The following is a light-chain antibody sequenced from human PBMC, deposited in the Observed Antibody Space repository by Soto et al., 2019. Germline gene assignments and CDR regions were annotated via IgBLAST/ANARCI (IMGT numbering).Light chain of an antibody. CDR2: KAS. CDR3: QQYNSYWT. V-gene: IGKV1-5*03. Sequence: DIQMTQSPSTLSASVGDRVTITCRASQSISSWLAWYQQKPGKAPKLLIYKASNLESGVPLRFSGSGSGTDFTLTISSLQPDNLATYYCQQYNSYWTFGQGTKVEIK. CDR1: QSISSW. J-gene: IGKJ1*01.